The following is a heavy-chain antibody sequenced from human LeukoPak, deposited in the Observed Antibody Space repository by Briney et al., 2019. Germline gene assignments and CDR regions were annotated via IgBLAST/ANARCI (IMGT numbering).Heavy chain of an antibody. CDR2: IYHSGST. CDR1: GGSVSSGSYY. CDR3: ARSDYYGSGSHTVFDAFDI. Sequence: SETLSLTCAVSGGSVSSGSYYWSWIRQPPGKGLEWIGYIYHSGSTYYNPSLKSRVTISVDRSKNQFSLKLSSVTAADTAMYYCARSDYYGSGSHTVFDAFDIWGQGTRVTVSS. J-gene: IGHJ3*02. D-gene: IGHD3-10*01. V-gene: IGHV4-30-2*02.